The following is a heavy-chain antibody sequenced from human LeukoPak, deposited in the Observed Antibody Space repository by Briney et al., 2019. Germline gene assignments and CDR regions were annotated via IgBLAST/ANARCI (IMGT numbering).Heavy chain of an antibody. CDR1: GFTFSNRDW. V-gene: IGHV3-7*01. CDR2: IKPDGSDK. J-gene: IGHJ5*02. CDR3: ARAMT. Sequence: GGSLRLSCVASGFTFSNRDWMTWVRQAPGKGLEWVANIKPDGSDKAYVDSVKGRFTISRDNTKNSLYLQMSSLRAEDTAVYYCARAMTWGQGTLVTVSS.